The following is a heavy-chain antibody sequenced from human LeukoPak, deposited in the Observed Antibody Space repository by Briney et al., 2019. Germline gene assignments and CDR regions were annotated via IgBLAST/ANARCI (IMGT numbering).Heavy chain of an antibody. V-gene: IGHV5-51*01. J-gene: IGHJ4*02. Sequence: GESLRISCQGFGYTFTTSWIGWVRQLPGKGLEWMAIIYAGNSDTKYSPSFQGQVSISTDRSISTAYLQWSSLQASDTAIYYCAILNHPDGRVYWGQGTLVTVSS. CDR1: GYTFTTSW. CDR2: IYAGNSDT. CDR3: AILNHPDGRVY. D-gene: IGHD5-24*01.